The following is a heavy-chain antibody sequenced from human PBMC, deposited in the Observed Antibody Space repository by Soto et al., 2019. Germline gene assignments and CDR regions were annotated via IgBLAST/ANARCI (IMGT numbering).Heavy chain of an antibody. J-gene: IGHJ2*01. CDR2: IYYSGST. Sequence: QVQLQESGPGLVKPSETLSLTCTVSGGSINNYYWSWIRQPPGKGLEWIGYIYYSGSTNYNPSLKSRVTISIDTSKNQFSLKLSSVTAADTAVYYCARPTGGWYFELWGRGTLVTVSS. V-gene: IGHV4-59*01. CDR3: ARPTGGWYFEL. CDR1: GGSINNYY. D-gene: IGHD2-8*02.